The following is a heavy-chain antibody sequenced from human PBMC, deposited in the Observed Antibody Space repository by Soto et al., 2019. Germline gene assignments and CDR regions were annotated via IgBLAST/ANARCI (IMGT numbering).Heavy chain of an antibody. CDR1: GFTFRSYG. CDR2: ISYDGSNT. CDR3: AKEGGLSGSYYISSSYYFDY. J-gene: IGHJ4*02. V-gene: IGHV3-30*18. Sequence: GGSLRVSCAAAGFTFRSYGMHWVRQAPGKELEWVAIISYDGSNTYYADSVKGQFTISRDNSKNTLYLQMNSLRAEDTSVYYCAKEGGLSGSYYISSSYYFDYWGQGTLVTVSS. D-gene: IGHD1-26*01.